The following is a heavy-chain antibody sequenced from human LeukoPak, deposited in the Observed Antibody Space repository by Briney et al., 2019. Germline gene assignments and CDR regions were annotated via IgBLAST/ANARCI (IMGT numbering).Heavy chain of an antibody. CDR3: AKEGDGYH. J-gene: IGHJ3*01. CDR2: ISWDGDST. V-gene: IGHV3-43*01. D-gene: IGHD5-24*01. Sequence: GGSLRLSCAASRFTFDDYTMHWVRQAPGKGLEWVSLISWDGDSTYYADSVKGRFTISRDNSKNSLYLQMNSLRIEDTALYYCAKEGDGYHWGQGTMVTVSS. CDR1: RFTFDDYT.